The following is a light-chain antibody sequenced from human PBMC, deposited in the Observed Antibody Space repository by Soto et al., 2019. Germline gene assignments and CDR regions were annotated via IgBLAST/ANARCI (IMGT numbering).Light chain of an antibody. CDR1: SSNIGSHT. V-gene: IGLV1-44*01. CDR3: AAWDDSLNGVV. Sequence: QAVVTQPPSASGTPGQRVTISCSGSSSNIGSHTVNWYQQLPGTAPKLLIYFNNQRPSGVPDRFSGSKSGTSASLAISGLQSEDEADYHCAAWDDSLNGVVFGGGTKVTVL. J-gene: IGLJ2*01. CDR2: FNN.